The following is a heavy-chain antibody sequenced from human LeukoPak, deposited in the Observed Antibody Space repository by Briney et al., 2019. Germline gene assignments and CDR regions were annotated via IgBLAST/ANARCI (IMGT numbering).Heavy chain of an antibody. CDR2: IGSSANTI. Sequence: GGSLRLFCAASGFTFSDYYMSWIRQAPGKGLEWVSHIGSSANTIWYADSVKGRFTISRDNAKNSVHLQMNSLRAEDTAVYYCAKEGPYTIFGVVTIGNSFDPWGQGTLVTVSS. D-gene: IGHD3-3*01. CDR3: AKEGPYTIFGVVTIGNSFDP. V-gene: IGHV3-11*01. CDR1: GFTFSDYY. J-gene: IGHJ5*02.